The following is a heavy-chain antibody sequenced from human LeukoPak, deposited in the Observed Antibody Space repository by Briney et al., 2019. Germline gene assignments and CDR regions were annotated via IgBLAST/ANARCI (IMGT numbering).Heavy chain of an antibody. CDR2: INNNGDDT. J-gene: IGHJ4*02. Sequence: PGGSLRLSCAASGLTFSSYGMSWVRQVPGKGLEWVSAINNNGDDTYYADSVKGRFTISRDNSENTVYLQMNSMRVEDTAVYYCARHLGYCSRGTCYFGFWGQGTLVTVSS. CDR3: ARHLGYCSRGTCYFGF. V-gene: IGHV3-23*01. CDR1: GLTFSSYG. D-gene: IGHD2-15*01.